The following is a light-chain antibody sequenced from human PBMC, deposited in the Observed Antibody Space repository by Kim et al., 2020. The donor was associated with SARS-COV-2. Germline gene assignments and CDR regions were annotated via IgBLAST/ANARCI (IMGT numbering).Light chain of an antibody. J-gene: IGKJ2*01. Sequence: PSERASPACRSSQSFRNNYLAWYQHKTGQAPRLRIYGASSRVTGIPVRFSGSGSGTAVTLSISRLEPEDSAVYYCQQYGSSPPYTFGQGTKLEI. CDR1: QSFRNNY. CDR2: GAS. CDR3: QQYGSSPPYT. V-gene: IGKV3-20*01.